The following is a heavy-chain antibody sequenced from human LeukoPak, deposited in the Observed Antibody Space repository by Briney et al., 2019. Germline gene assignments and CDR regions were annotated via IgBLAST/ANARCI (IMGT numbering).Heavy chain of an antibody. CDR2: ISGSGGSI. CDR1: GFTFSSYA. CDR3: AKDPRMVRGVNDY. V-gene: IGHV3-23*01. J-gene: IGHJ4*02. D-gene: IGHD3-10*01. Sequence: PGGSLRLSCAASGFTFSSYAMSWVRQAPGKGLEWVSAISGSGGSIYYADSVKGRFTISRDNSKNTLYLQMNSLRAEDTAVYYCAKDPRMVRGVNDYWGQGTLVTVSS.